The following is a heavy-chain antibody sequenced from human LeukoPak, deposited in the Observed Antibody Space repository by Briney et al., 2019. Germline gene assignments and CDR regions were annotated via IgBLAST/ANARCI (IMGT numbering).Heavy chain of an antibody. D-gene: IGHD2-21*01. CDR1: VYTFTSDY. Sequence: ASVKVSCKASVYTFTSDYMHWGRQAPGQGLEWMGIINPSGGDTSYAQKFQGRLTMTRDTSTNTVYMELTSLRSEDTAVYYCAREVMDYLRFAYWGGGTVVTVSS. CDR2: INPSGGDT. CDR3: AREVMDYLRFAY. J-gene: IGHJ4*02. V-gene: IGHV1-46*01.